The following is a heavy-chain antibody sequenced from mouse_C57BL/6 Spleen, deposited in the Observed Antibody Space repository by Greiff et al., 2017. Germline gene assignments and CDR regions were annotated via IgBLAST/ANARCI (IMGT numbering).Heavy chain of an antibody. D-gene: IGHD1-1*01. CDR2: IDPSDSYT. J-gene: IGHJ1*03. CDR1: GYTFTSYW. Sequence: QVQLQQPGAELVMPGASVKLSCKASGYTFTSYWMHWVKQRPGQGLEWIGEIDPSDSYTNYNQKFKGKSTLTVDKSSSTAYMQLSSLTSEDSAVYYCAREYSSNYGYFDVWGTGTTVTVSS. CDR3: AREYSSNYGYFDV. V-gene: IGHV1-69*01.